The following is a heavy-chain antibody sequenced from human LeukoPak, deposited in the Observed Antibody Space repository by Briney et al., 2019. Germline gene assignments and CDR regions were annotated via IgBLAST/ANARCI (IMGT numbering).Heavy chain of an antibody. CDR2: IYYSGST. Sequence: SETLSLTCTVSGGSISSSSYYWGWIRQPPGKGLEWIGSIYYSGSTYYNPSLKSRVTISVDTSKNQFSLKLSSVPAADPAVYYCARVVPAAGNLNWGPGTLVTVSS. V-gene: IGHV4-39*01. CDR1: GGSISSSSYY. CDR3: ARVVPAAGNLN. D-gene: IGHD2-2*01. J-gene: IGHJ4*02.